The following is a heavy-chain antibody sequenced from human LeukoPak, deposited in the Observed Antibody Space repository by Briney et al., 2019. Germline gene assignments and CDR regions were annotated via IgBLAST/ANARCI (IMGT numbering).Heavy chain of an antibody. D-gene: IGHD3-16*01. Sequence: PSETLSLTCAVSGYSISSGYYWGWIRQPPGKGLEWIGSIYHSGSTYYNPSLKSRVTISVDTSKNQSSLKLSSVTAADTAVYYCAREGGLNWFDPWGQGTLVTVSS. CDR2: IYHSGST. V-gene: IGHV4-38-2*02. J-gene: IGHJ5*02. CDR1: GYSISSGYY. CDR3: AREGGLNWFDP.